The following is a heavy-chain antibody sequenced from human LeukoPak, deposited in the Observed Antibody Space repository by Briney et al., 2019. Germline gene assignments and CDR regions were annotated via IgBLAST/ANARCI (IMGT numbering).Heavy chain of an antibody. J-gene: IGHJ4*02. CDR3: ARGGGRGDYNERYYFDY. Sequence: GGSLRLSCAASGFTFSSYGMSWVRQAPGKGLEWVSAISGSGGSTYYADSVKGRFTISRDNAKNSLHLQMNSLTAEDTAVYYCARGGGRGDYNERYYFDYWGQGTLVTVSS. D-gene: IGHD3-22*01. V-gene: IGHV3-23*01. CDR2: ISGSGGST. CDR1: GFTFSSYG.